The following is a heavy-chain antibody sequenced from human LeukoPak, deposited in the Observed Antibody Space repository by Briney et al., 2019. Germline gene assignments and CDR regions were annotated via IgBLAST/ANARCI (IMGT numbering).Heavy chain of an antibody. D-gene: IGHD6-6*01. J-gene: IGHJ5*02. Sequence: SETLSLTCTVSGGSISSGNYYWSWIRQPAGKGLEWLGRIYNNGSTNYNPSLKSRVTISLDRSKNQFSLKLSSVTAADTAVYYCARESIAVGWFDPWGQGTLVTVSS. CDR1: GGSISSGNYY. V-gene: IGHV4-61*02. CDR3: ARESIAVGWFDP. CDR2: IYNNGST.